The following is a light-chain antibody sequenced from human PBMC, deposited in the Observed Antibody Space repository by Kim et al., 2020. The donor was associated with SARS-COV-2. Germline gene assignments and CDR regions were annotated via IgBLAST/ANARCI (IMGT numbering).Light chain of an antibody. CDR1: ELGDKY. Sequence: SYELTQPPSVSVSPGQTASITCSGDELGDKYVFWFQQKAGQSPVLVIYQDIKRPAGIPERFSASNSVNTATLTISGTQATDEADYYCQAWDSGTAVVFGG. CDR3: QAWDSGTAVV. V-gene: IGLV3-1*01. CDR2: QDI. J-gene: IGLJ3*02.